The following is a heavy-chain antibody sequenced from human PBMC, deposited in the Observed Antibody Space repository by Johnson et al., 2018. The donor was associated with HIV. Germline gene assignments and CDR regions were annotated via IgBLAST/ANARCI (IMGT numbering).Heavy chain of an antibody. CDR3: ARDGRGLDAFDI. CDR1: GFTFSAYY. CDR2: ISSSGSTI. V-gene: IGHV3-11*04. Sequence: QVQLVESGGGLVKPGGSLRLSCATSGFTFSAYYMSWIRQAPGKGLECVSYISSSGSTIYYADSVKGRFTIYRDTAKNSLYLQMNSLRDVDTAVYYCARDGRGLDAFDIWGQGTMVTVSS. J-gene: IGHJ3*02. D-gene: IGHD3/OR15-3a*01.